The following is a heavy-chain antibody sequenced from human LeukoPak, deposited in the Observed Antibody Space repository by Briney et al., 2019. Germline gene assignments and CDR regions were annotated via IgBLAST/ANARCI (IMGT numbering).Heavy chain of an antibody. J-gene: IGHJ4*02. CDR3: ATDPSHYDYGDYEGDLLGY. CDR1: GYTFTGYY. V-gene: IGHV1-2*02. CDR2: INPNSGGT. Sequence: GAPVKVSCKASGYTFTGYYMHWVRQAPGQGLEWMGWINPNSGGTKYAQNFQGRVTMTRDTSISTAYMELSRLRSDDTAVYYCATDPSHYDYGDYEGDLLGYWGQGTLVTVSS. D-gene: IGHD4-17*01.